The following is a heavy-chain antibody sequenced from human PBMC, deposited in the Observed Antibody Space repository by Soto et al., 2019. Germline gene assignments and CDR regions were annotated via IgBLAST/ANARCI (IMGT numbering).Heavy chain of an antibody. Sequence: GASVKVSCKASGXTFTRYGISWVRQAPGQGLEWMGWISGYNGDTKYAQKFQGRVTMTVDTSTTTAYMELRSLTSDDRAVYYCAKNGQPPYYYYGMDVWG. CDR1: GXTFTRYG. D-gene: IGHD2-8*01. CDR3: AKNGQPPYYYYGMDV. CDR2: ISGYNGDT. V-gene: IGHV1-18*01. J-gene: IGHJ6*02.